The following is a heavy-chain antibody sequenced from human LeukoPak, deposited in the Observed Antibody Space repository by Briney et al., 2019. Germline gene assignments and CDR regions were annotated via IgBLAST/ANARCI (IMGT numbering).Heavy chain of an antibody. CDR2: IYYSGST. Sequence: SETLSLTCTVSGGSISSSSYYWGWIRQPPGKGLEWIGSIYYSGSTYYNPSLKSRVTISVDTSKNQFSLKLSSVTAADTAVYYCARRNSSGWYVTFDYWGQGTLVTVSS. D-gene: IGHD6-19*01. CDR3: ARRNSSGWYVTFDY. J-gene: IGHJ4*02. CDR1: GGSISSSSYY. V-gene: IGHV4-39*07.